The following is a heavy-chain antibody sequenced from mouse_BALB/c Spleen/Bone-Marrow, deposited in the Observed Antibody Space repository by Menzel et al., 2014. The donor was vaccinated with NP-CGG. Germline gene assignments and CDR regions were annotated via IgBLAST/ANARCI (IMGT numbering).Heavy chain of an antibody. V-gene: IGHV1-80*01. CDR2: IYPGDGDT. CDR3: ARGGISVDY. Sequence: QVQLQQSGAELVRPGSSVKTSCESSGYVFXTYWINWVKQRPGQGLEWIGQIYPGDGDTDYNGRFKDKATLTADKSSNTAYMQLSSLTSEDSAVYFCARGGISVDYWGQGTTLTVSS. CDR1: GYVFXTYW. J-gene: IGHJ2*01.